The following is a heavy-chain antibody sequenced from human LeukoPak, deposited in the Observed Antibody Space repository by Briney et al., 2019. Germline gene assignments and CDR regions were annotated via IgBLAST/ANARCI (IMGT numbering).Heavy chain of an antibody. V-gene: IGHV3-21*01. J-gene: IGHJ4*02. Sequence: GGSLRLSCAASGFTFSSYSMNWVRQAPGKGLEWVSSISSSSSYIYYADSVKGRFTISRDNAKNSLYLQMNSLRAEDTAVYYCARDGGMTTVTPDFDYWGQGTLVTVSS. CDR1: GFTFSSYS. CDR2: ISSSSSYI. CDR3: ARDGGMTTVTPDFDY. D-gene: IGHD4-11*01.